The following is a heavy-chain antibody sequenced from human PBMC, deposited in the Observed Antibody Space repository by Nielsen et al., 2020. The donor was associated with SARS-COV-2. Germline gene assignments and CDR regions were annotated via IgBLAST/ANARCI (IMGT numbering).Heavy chain of an antibody. D-gene: IGHD3-9*01. Sequence: WVRQAPGQGLEWMGWINPNSGGTNYAQKFQGWVTMTRDTSISTAYMELSRLRSEDTAVYYCARGSDYDILTGLINYYYYYGMDVWGQGTTVTVSS. CDR3: ARGSDYDILTGLINYYYYYGMDV. CDR2: INPNSGGT. V-gene: IGHV1-2*04. J-gene: IGHJ6*02.